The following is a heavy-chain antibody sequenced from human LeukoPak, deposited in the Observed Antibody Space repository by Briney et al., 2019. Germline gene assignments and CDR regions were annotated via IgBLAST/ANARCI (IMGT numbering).Heavy chain of an antibody. CDR3: VAIDYDYVWGSPWY. CDR2: LYSGGST. V-gene: IGHV3-53*01. D-gene: IGHD3-16*01. CDR1: GFIDSSNY. Sequence: GGSLRLSCAASGFIDSSNYMSWVRQAPGRGGEGVSVLYSGGSTYYADSVKGRFTISRGNSKNTLYLQMDSLRAEDTAVYYCVAIDYDYVWGSPWYWGQGTLVTVSS. J-gene: IGHJ4*02.